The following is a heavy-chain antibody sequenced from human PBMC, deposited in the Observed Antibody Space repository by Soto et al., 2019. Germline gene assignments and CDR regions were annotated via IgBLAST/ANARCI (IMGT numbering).Heavy chain of an antibody. J-gene: IGHJ6*02. CDR2: ISGSGGST. Sequence: EVQLLESGGGLVQPGGSLRLSCAASGFTFSSYAMSWVRQAPGKGLEWVSAISGSGGSTYYADSVKGRFTISRDNSKSTRYLKMNSLRGADTGVYYCAKDGGSDYDYVWGSYRHYYYGMDVWGQGTTVTVS. CDR1: GFTFSSYA. CDR3: AKDGGSDYDYVWGSYRHYYYGMDV. V-gene: IGHV3-23*01. D-gene: IGHD3-16*02.